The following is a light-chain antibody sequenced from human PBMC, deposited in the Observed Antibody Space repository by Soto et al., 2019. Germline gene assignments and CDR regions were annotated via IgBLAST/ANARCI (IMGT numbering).Light chain of an antibody. V-gene: IGKV3-20*01. J-gene: IGKJ1*01. Sequence: VLTQSPATLSLSPGERATLSCRASQSVSSSYLAWYQQKPGQAPRLLIYGASSRATGIPDRFSGSGSGTDFTLTISRLEPEDFAVYYCQQYGSSPRTFGQGTKVDIK. CDR2: GAS. CDR3: QQYGSSPRT. CDR1: QSVSSSY.